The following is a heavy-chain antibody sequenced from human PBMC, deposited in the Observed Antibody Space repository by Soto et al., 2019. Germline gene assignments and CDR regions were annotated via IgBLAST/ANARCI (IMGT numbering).Heavy chain of an antibody. J-gene: IGHJ4*02. V-gene: IGHV1-69*01. CDR2: IIPIFGTA. CDR3: ARGAVAGAIDY. D-gene: IGHD6-19*01. CDR1: GGTFSSYA. Sequence: SVEVSCKXSGGTFSSYAISWVRQAPGQGLEWMGGIIPIFGTANYAQKFQGRVTITADESTSTAYMELSSLRSEDTAVYYCARGAVAGAIDYWGQGTLVTVSS.